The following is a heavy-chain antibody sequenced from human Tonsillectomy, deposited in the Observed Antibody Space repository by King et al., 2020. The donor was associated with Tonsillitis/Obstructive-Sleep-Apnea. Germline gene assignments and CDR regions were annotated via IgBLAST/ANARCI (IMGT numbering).Heavy chain of an antibody. CDR2: ISGSGGST. D-gene: IGHD3-10*01. Sequence: VQLVESGGGLVQPGGSLRLSCTASGFTFSSYAMSWVRQAPGKGLERVSVISGSGGSTYYADSVKGRFTISRDNSKNTLYLQMNSLRAADTAVYYCAKDLTVRSSSPWDYWGQGALVTVSS. CDR1: GFTFSSYA. CDR3: AKDLTVRSSSPWDY. V-gene: IGHV3-23*04. J-gene: IGHJ4*02.